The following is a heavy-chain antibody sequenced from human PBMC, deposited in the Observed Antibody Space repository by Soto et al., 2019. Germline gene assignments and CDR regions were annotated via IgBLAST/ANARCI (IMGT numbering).Heavy chain of an antibody. D-gene: IGHD2-15*01. CDR3: TRQTYYRSSSGDDALDV. Sequence: QVYLMQSGIEVKRPGASMRVSCRASGYTFPNYGISWVRQAPGQGLEWMGWISAHNGNTNYTQQFQGRVTMTTDTSTSTAYMELRSLGSDDTAVYYCTRQTYYRSSSGDDALDVWGQGTLVTVSS. CDR2: ISAHNGNT. CDR1: GYTFPNYG. J-gene: IGHJ3*01. V-gene: IGHV1-18*01.